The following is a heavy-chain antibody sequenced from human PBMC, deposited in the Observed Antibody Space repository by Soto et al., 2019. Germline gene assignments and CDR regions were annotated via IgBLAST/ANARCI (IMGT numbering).Heavy chain of an antibody. CDR1: GFTLSDHY. V-gene: IGHV3-72*01. D-gene: IGHD3-16*01. J-gene: IGHJ4*02. Sequence: EVQLVESGGGLVQPGGSLRLSCVASGFTLSDHYMDWVRQAPGKGLEWVARTRNKANSYTTEYAASVKGRFTISRDDSKNSLYLQMNSLKTEDTALYYCVSTSWGDPRDFDYWGQGTLVTVSS. CDR2: TRNKANSYTT. CDR3: VSTSWGDPRDFDY.